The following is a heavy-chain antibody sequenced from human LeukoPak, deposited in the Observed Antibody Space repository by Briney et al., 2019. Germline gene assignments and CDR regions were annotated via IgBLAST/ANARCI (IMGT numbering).Heavy chain of an antibody. Sequence: GGSLRLSSAASGFIVSGSYVTWVRQAPGRGLEWVSVIYGGGCTYYADSVKGRFTISRDNSKNTLYLQMDSLGAEDTAIYHCARAIAVRRAHFYFYYMDVWGKGTTVTVSS. CDR2: IYGGGCT. V-gene: IGHV3-53*01. CDR1: GFIVSGSY. J-gene: IGHJ6*03. CDR3: ARAIAVRRAHFYFYYMDV. D-gene: IGHD6-6*01.